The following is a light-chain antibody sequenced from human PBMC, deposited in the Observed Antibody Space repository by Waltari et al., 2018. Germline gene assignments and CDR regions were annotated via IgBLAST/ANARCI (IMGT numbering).Light chain of an antibody. J-gene: IGLJ3*02. CDR3: HSRDTISTRV. V-gene: IGLV3-19*01. CDR2: GQD. Sequence: SSELTQDPAVSVALGQTVRITCQGDSLRRYYASWYQQRPGQAPRLVLYGQDNRPSGIPVRFSGSTSGYTASLTITGAQAEDEADYYCHSRDTISTRVFGGGTRLTV. CDR1: SLRRYY.